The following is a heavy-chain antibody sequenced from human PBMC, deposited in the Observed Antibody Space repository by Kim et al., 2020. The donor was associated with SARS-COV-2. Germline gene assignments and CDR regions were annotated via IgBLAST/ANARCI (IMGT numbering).Heavy chain of an antibody. V-gene: IGHV3-23*01. CDR1: GFTFSSYA. D-gene: IGHD6-19*01. CDR2: ISGSGGST. J-gene: IGHJ3*02. Sequence: GGSLRLSCTASGFTFSSYAMSWVRQAPGKGLEWVSAISGSGGSTYYADSVKGRFTISRDNSKNTLYLQMNSLRAEDTAVYYCAKAPRSIAVAADAFDIWGQGTMVTVSS. CDR3: AKAPRSIAVAADAFDI.